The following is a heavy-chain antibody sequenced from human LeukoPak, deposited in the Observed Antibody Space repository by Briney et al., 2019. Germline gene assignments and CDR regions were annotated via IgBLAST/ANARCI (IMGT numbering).Heavy chain of an antibody. Sequence: PGGSLRLSCAASGFNFSSYAVHWVRQAPGQGLEWVAFISYDGSSKYYADSVKGRFTISRDNSKNTLYLQMNSLRAEDTAVYYCARSRPYCSSTSCYFGAFDFWGQGTMVTVSS. CDR3: ARSRPYCSSTSCYFGAFDF. CDR1: GFNFSSYA. J-gene: IGHJ3*01. CDR2: ISYDGSSK. V-gene: IGHV3-30-3*01. D-gene: IGHD2-2*01.